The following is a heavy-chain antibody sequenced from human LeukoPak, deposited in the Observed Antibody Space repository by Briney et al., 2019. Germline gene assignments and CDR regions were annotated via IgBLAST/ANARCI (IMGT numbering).Heavy chain of an antibody. CDR3: ARHGAVGDSAMGYDY. CDR2: IHPDDSET. Sequence: GESLKISCTGFGYRFTHYWIGWVRQMPGKGLEWMGVIHPDDSETRYSPSFQGQVTFSADKSINTAYLQWSSLKASDAAIYYCARHGAVGDSAMGYDYWGQGTLVTVSS. CDR1: GYRFTHYW. D-gene: IGHD5-18*01. J-gene: IGHJ4*02. V-gene: IGHV5-51*01.